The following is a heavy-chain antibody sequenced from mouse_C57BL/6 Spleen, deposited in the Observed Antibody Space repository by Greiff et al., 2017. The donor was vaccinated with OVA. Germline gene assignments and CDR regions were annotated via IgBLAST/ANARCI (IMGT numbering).Heavy chain of an antibody. J-gene: IGHJ3*01. CDR3: ARQGSYYSNLAWFAY. CDR1: GFTFSSYT. Sequence: EVKVVESGGGLVKPGGSLKLSCAASGFTFSSYTMSWVRQTPEKRLEWVATISGGGGNTYYPDSVKGRFTISRDNAKNTLYLQMSSLRSEDTALYYCARQGSYYSNLAWFAYWGQGTLVTVSA. V-gene: IGHV5-9*01. D-gene: IGHD2-5*01. CDR2: ISGGGGNT.